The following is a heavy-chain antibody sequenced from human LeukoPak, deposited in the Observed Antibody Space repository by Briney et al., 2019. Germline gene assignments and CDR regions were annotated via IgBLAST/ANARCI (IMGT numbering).Heavy chain of an antibody. Sequence: GRSLRLSCAVSGFTFSSYGTHWVRQAPGKGLEWVAVIWYDGSNKYYADSVRGRFTISRDNSKNTLYLLMNSLRAEDSAVYYCARDRTRDCSGGSCYRHYFDYWGQGTLVSVFS. CDR3: ARDRTRDCSGGSCYRHYFDY. V-gene: IGHV3-33*01. J-gene: IGHJ4*02. CDR1: GFTFSSYG. CDR2: IWYDGSNK. D-gene: IGHD2-15*01.